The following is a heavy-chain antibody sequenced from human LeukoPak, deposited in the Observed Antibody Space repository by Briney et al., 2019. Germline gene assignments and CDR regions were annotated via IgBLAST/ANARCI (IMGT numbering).Heavy chain of an antibody. J-gene: IGHJ6*03. CDR3: AREQVVPAAIPRRGFYYYYMDV. CDR1: GFTFSSYS. D-gene: IGHD2-2*02. V-gene: IGHV3-74*01. CDR2: INSDGSST. Sequence: AGGSLRLSCAASGFTFSSYSMNWVRQAPGKGLVWVSRINSDGSSTSYADSVKGRFTISRDNAKNTLYLQMNSLRAEDTAVYYCAREQVVPAAIPRRGFYYYYMDVWGKGTTVTVSS.